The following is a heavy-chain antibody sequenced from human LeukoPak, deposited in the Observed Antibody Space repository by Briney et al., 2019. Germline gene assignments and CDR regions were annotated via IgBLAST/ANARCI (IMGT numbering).Heavy chain of an antibody. J-gene: IGHJ6*02. CDR1: GFTFSSYA. V-gene: IGHV3-23*01. CDR3: AKGLTVTMWGQGMDV. D-gene: IGHD4-11*01. Sequence: PGGSLGLSCAASGFTFSSYAMSWVRQAPGKGLEWVSSISGNGGSTKYADSVKGRFTISRDNSKNTLYLQMNSLRAEDTAVYYCAKGLTVTMWGQGMDVWGQGTTVTVSS. CDR2: ISGNGGST.